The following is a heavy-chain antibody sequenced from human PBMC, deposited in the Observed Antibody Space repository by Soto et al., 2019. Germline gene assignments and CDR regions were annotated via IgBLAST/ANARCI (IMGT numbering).Heavy chain of an antibody. J-gene: IGHJ2*01. CDR2: IYNSGST. D-gene: IGHD3-22*01. CDR3: ARMSYYYDKWYFDL. CDR1: GGSMGTYY. V-gene: IGHV4-4*07. Sequence: SETLSLTCTVSGGSMGTYYWSWVRQPAGKGLEWMGHIYNSGSTNYNPSLESRLSMSIDKSKNQFSLRLNSVIAADAAIYYCARMSYYYDKWYFDLWGRGTLVTVSS.